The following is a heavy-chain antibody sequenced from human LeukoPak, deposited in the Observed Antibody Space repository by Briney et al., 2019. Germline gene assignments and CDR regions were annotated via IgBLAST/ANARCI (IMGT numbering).Heavy chain of an antibody. CDR2: ISSSSSTI. J-gene: IGHJ3*02. D-gene: IGHD3-3*01. Sequence: PGGSLRLSCAASGFTFSSYSMNWVRQAPGKGLEWVSYISSSSSTIYYADSVKGRFTISRDNAKNSLYLQMNSLRAEDTAVYYCARRSDDAFDIWGQGTMVTVSS. CDR3: ARRSDDAFDI. CDR1: GFTFSSYS. V-gene: IGHV3-48*01.